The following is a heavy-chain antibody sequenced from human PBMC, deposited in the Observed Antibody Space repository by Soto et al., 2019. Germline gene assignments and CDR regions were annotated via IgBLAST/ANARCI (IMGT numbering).Heavy chain of an antibody. Sequence: GGSLRLSCAASGFTFSSYGMHWVRQAPGKGLEWVAVISYDGSNKYYADSVKGRFTISRDNSKNTLYLQMNSLRAEDTAVYYCAKGGGRAKLLWFGESNSDAFDIWGQGTMVTVSS. CDR1: GFTFSSYG. V-gene: IGHV3-30*18. D-gene: IGHD3-10*01. J-gene: IGHJ3*02. CDR3: AKGGGRAKLLWFGESNSDAFDI. CDR2: ISYDGSNK.